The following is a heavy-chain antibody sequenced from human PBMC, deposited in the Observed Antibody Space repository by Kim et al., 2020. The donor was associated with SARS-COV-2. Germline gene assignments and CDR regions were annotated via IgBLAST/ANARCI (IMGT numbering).Heavy chain of an antibody. CDR1: GFTFSSYG. J-gene: IGHJ2*01. D-gene: IGHD6-19*01. Sequence: GGSLRLSCAASGFTFSSYGMHWVRQAPGKGLEWVAVISYDGSNKYYADSVKGRFTISRDNSKNTLYLQMNSLRAEDTAVYYCAKEPYSSSGWPNWYFDLWGRGTLVTVSS. CDR2: ISYDGSNK. V-gene: IGHV3-30*18. CDR3: AKEPYSSSGWPNWYFDL.